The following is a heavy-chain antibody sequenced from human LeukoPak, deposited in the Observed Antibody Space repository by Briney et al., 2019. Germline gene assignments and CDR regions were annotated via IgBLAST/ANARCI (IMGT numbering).Heavy chain of an antibody. CDR2: IYSAGST. CDR1: GFTVSSNY. D-gene: IGHD5-18*01. V-gene: IGHV3-53*01. CDR3: AREGYGAFDI. J-gene: IGHJ3*02. Sequence: GGSLRLSCAASGFTVSSNYMSWVRQAPGKGLEWVSIIYSAGSTYYADSVKGRFTISRDNSKNMLYLQMNSLRAEDTAVYYCAREGYGAFDIWGQGTMVTVSS.